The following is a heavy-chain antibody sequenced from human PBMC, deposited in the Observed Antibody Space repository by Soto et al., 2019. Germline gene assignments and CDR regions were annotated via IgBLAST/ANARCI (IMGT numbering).Heavy chain of an antibody. D-gene: IGHD1-26*01. J-gene: IGHJ6*02. CDR2: ISAYNGNT. V-gene: IGHV1-18*01. CDR1: GYTFTSYG. Sequence: GASVKVSCKASGYTFTSYGISWVRQAPGQGLEWMGWISAYNGNTNYAQKLQGRVNMTTDTSTSTAYMELRSLRSDDTVVYYCARVWVGTTFAYYYGMDVWGQGTTVTVSS. CDR3: ARVWVGTTFAYYYGMDV.